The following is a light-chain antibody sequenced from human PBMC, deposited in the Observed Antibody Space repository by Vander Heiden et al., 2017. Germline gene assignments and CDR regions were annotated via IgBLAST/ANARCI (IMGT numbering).Light chain of an antibody. CDR3: AAWDDSLNGWV. V-gene: IGLV1-44*01. J-gene: IGLJ3*02. Sequence: QSVLTQPPSASGTPGQRVTISCSGSSSNIRSNTVNWYQQLPGTAPKLLIYSNNQRPPGVPDRFSGSKSGTSASLAISGLQSEDEADYYCAAWDDSLNGWVFGGGTKLTVL. CDR2: SNN. CDR1: SSNIRSNT.